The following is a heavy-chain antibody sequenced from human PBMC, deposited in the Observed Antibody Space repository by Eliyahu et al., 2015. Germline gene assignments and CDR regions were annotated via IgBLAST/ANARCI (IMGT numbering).Heavy chain of an antibody. CDR3: ARRVMGGLIAVAP. V-gene: IGHV4-34*01. J-gene: IGHJ5*02. Sequence: QVQLQQWGAGLLKPSETLSLTCAAYGGSFSGYYWSWIRQPPGKGLEWIGEINHSGSTNYNPSLKSRVTISVDTSKNQFSLKLSSVTAADTAVYYCARRVMGGLIAVAPWGQGTLVTVSS. CDR1: GGSFSGYY. D-gene: IGHD6-19*01. CDR2: INHSGST.